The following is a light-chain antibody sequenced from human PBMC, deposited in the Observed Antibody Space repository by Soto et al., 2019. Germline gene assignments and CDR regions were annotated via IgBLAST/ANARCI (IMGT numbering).Light chain of an antibody. Sequence: DLQMTQSPSAVSASVGDRVTITCRASQAISSWLACYQQNPGKAPKLLISAASSLRSGVPSRFSGSGSGTDFTLTIISLQTEDFATYYCQQANSFPLTFGGGTKVEIK. V-gene: IGKV1-12*01. J-gene: IGKJ4*01. CDR1: QAISSW. CDR3: QQANSFPLT. CDR2: AAS.